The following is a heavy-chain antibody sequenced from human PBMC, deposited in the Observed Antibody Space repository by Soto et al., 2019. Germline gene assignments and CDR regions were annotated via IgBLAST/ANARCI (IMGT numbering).Heavy chain of an antibody. J-gene: IGHJ3*02. CDR3: ARDSVATAGAFDI. CDR1: GDTFTCHY. Sequence: GYSVKGSCNASGDTFTCHYMPWVRLAPGQGLEWMGGIIPIFGTANYAKKFQGRVTITADESTSTAYMELSSLRSEETAVYYCARDSVATAGAFDIWGQGIMVTVSS. CDR2: IIPIFGTA. V-gene: IGHV1-69*13.